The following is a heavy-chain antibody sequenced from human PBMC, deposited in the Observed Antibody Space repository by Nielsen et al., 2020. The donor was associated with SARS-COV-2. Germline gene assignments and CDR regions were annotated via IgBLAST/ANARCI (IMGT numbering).Heavy chain of an antibody. CDR3: TEGAQLGDY. Sequence: GESLKISCEASGFSISRYGMHWVRQALGKGLEWVTFISYDGSIRYYADSVKGRFTISTDISKNTLFLQMNSLRVEDTAIYYCTEGAQLGDYWGQGTLVTVSS. J-gene: IGHJ4*02. CDR1: GFSISRYG. CDR2: ISYDGSIR. V-gene: IGHV3-30*18. D-gene: IGHD6-13*01.